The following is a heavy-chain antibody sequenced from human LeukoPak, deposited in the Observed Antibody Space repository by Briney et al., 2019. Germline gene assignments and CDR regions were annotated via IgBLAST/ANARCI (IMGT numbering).Heavy chain of an antibody. J-gene: IGHJ2*01. V-gene: IGHV3-33*02. CDR1: GFSLSNYA. D-gene: IGHD4-17*01. CDR2: IWFDGSKT. CDR3: ARATPYDWHFGL. Sequence: GGSLRLSRVASGFSLSNYAMHWVRRAPGKGLEWVAAIWFDGSKTYYEDSVKGRFTISRDTSANTLFLQMNSLAAEDTAMYYCARATPYDWHFGLWGRGTLVVVSS.